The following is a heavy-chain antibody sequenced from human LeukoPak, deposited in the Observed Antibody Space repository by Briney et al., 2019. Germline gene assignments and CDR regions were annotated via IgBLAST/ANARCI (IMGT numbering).Heavy chain of an antibody. Sequence: PSETLSLTCSVSSGSVRSNYYSWAWIRQAPGKGLEWVGGLDDSGNTYYNPSLKSRLTMSVDTSKNRFSLNLKSVAAADTSVYYCARRLRIGAAEWFDPWGQGLMVTVSS. V-gene: IGHV4-39*02. D-gene: IGHD2-15*01. CDR1: SGSVRSNYYS. J-gene: IGHJ5*02. CDR3: ARRLRIGAAEWFDP. CDR2: LDDSGNT.